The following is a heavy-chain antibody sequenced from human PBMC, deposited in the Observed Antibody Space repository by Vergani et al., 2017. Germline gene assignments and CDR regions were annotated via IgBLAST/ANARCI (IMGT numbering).Heavy chain of an antibody. D-gene: IGHD3-16*01. V-gene: IGHV3-7*01. CDR1: GFTFSSYW. J-gene: IGHJ2*01. CDR3: ASGKYYSDSTSHFRGRYFDV. CDR2: IKQDGSEK. Sequence: EVQLVESGGGLVQPGGSLRLSCAASGFTFSSYWMSWVRQAPGKGLEWVANIKQDGSEKYYVDSVKGRFTISRDNAKNSLYLQMNSLRAEDTAVYYCASGKYYSDSTSHFRGRYFDVWGRGTLVTVPS.